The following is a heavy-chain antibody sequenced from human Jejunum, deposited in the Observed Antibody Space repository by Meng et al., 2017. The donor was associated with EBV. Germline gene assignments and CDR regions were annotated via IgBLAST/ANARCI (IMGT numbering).Heavy chain of an antibody. D-gene: IGHD2-8*02. J-gene: IGHJ5*02. V-gene: IGHV7-4-1*02. Sequence: VELVQSGSELKKAGASVQVSCKASGYTFTSSGINWVRQAPGQGLEWMGWINTNTGYPTCAQDFTGRFVFSLDTSVSTAYLQITSLSTEDNAVYYCARVRPGGGWFDPWGQGTLVTVSS. CDR2: INTNTGYP. CDR3: ARVRPGGGWFDP. CDR1: GYTFTSSG.